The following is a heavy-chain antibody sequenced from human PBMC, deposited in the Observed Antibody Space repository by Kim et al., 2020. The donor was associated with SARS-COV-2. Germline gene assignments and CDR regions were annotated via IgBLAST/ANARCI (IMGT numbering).Heavy chain of an antibody. CDR3: AREKSIYVWGSYRSDWYFDL. J-gene: IGHJ2*01. CDR1: GYTFTGYY. Sequence: ASVKVSCKASGYTFTGYYMHWVRQAPGQGLEWMGRINPNSGGTNYAQKFQGRVTMTRDTSISTAYMELSRLRSDDTAVYYCAREKSIYVWGSYRSDWYFDLWGRGTLVTVSS. D-gene: IGHD3-16*02. CDR2: INPNSGGT. V-gene: IGHV1-2*06.